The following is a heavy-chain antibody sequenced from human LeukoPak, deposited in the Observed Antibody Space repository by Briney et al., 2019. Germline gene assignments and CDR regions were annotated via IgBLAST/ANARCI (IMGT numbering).Heavy chain of an antibody. D-gene: IGHD3-16*01. CDR3: ARGSVGGGNYFDY. J-gene: IGHJ4*02. Sequence: GGSLRLSCAASGFTFSSYWMNWARQAPGKGLEWVASINHNGNVNYYVDSVKGRFTISRDNAKNSLYLQMNSLRAEDTAVYYCARGSVGGGNYFDYWGQGTLVTVSS. CDR2: INHNGNVN. CDR1: GFTFSSYW. V-gene: IGHV3-7*01.